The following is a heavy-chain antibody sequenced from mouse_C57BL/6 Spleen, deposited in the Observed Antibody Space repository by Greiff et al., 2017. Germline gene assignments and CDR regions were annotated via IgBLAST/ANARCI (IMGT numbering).Heavy chain of an antibody. V-gene: IGHV1-62-2*01. D-gene: IGHD1-1*01. CDR3: ARREEGDYYGSYYFDY. CDR1: GYTFTEYT. CDR2: FYPGSGSI. J-gene: IGHJ2*01. Sequence: VQLQQSGAELVKPGASVKLSCKASGYTFTEYTIHWVKQRSGQGLEWIGWFYPGSGSIKYNEKFKDKATLTADKSSSTVYMELSRLTSEDSAVYFCARREEGDYYGSYYFDYWGQGTTLTVSS.